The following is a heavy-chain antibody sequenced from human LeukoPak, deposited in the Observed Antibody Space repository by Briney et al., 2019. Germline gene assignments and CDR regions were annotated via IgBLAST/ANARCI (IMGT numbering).Heavy chain of an antibody. V-gene: IGHV3-9*01. J-gene: IGHJ4*02. CDR2: IRWNSGSI. Sequence: AGGSLRLSCAASGFTFDDYAMHWVRHAPGKCLEWVSGIRWNSGSIGYADSVKGRFTISRDNAKTSLYLQMNSLRAEDTALYYCAKDTVRGYYDSSGYLDYWGQGTLVTVSS. CDR3: AKDTVRGYYDSSGYLDY. D-gene: IGHD3-22*01. CDR1: GFTFDDYA.